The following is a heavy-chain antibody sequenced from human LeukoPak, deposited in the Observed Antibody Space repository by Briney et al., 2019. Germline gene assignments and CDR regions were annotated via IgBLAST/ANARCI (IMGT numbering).Heavy chain of an antibody. V-gene: IGHV3-21*01. Sequence: PGGSLRVSCAASGFTFSSYSMNWVRQAPGKGLEWLSSITSSNRYIWYADSVKGRFTISRDNAKNSVYLQMDSLRADDTAVHFCARGGDSSTWDFAYWGQGTLVTVSS. CDR1: GFTFSSYS. CDR3: ARGGDSSTWDFAY. D-gene: IGHD6-13*01. CDR2: ITSSNRYI. J-gene: IGHJ4*02.